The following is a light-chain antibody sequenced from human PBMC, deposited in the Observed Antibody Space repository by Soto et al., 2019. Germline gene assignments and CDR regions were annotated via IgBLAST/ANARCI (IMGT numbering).Light chain of an antibody. Sequence: QSALTQPASVSGSPGQSITISCTGTSSDVGGFNSVSWYQQHPGKAPKLMIYDVSNRPSGVSNRFSGSKSANTASLAISGLQAGDEADYYCSSHTSSSTVVFGGGTKVTVL. CDR2: DVS. CDR1: SSDVGGFNS. J-gene: IGLJ2*01. CDR3: SSHTSSSTVV. V-gene: IGLV2-14*03.